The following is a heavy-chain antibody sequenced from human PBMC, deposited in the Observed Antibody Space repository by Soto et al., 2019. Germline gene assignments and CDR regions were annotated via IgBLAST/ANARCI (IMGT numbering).Heavy chain of an antibody. D-gene: IGHD5-18*01. Sequence: QVQLVESGGGVVQPGRSLRLSCAASGFTFSSYGMHWVRQAPGEGLEWVAVISYDGSDKYYADSVKGRFTISRDNSKNTLYLQMNSLRAEDTAVYYCAKGYGYFDDWGQGTLVTVSS. V-gene: IGHV3-30*18. J-gene: IGHJ4*02. CDR3: AKGYGYFDD. CDR2: ISYDGSDK. CDR1: GFTFSSYG.